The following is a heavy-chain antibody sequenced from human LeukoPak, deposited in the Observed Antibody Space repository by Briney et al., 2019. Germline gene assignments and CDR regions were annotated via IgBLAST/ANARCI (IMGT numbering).Heavy chain of an antibody. Sequence: SETLSLTCAVYGGSFSGYYWSWIRQPPGKGLEWIGEINHSGSTNYNPSLKSRVTISVDTSKNQFSLKLSSVTAADTAVYYCARSGTVAGHIIDYWGQGTLVTVSS. CDR1: GGSFSGYY. CDR3: ARSGTVAGHIIDY. D-gene: IGHD6-19*01. J-gene: IGHJ4*02. V-gene: IGHV4-34*01. CDR2: INHSGST.